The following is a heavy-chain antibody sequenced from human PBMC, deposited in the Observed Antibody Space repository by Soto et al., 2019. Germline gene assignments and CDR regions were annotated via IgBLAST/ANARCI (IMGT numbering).Heavy chain of an antibody. D-gene: IGHD1-7*01. CDR2: IYYSGST. Sequence: AAETLSLTCTVSGGSISSGGYYWSWIRQHPGKGLEWIGYIYYSGSTYYNPSLKSRVTISVDTSKNQFSLKLSSVTAADTAVYYCARSSAAGTFDYWGQGTLVTVSS. CDR3: ARSSAAGTFDY. J-gene: IGHJ4*02. CDR1: GGSISSGGYY. V-gene: IGHV4-31*03.